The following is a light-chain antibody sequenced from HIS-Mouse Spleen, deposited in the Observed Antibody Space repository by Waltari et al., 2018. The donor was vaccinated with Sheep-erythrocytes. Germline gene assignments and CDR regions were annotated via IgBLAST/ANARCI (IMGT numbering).Light chain of an antibody. V-gene: IGLV3-1*01. J-gene: IGLJ2*01. CDR3: QAWDSSTAV. Sequence: SYELTQPPSVSVSPGQTASITSSGDKLGDKYACWCQQKPGQSPVLVIYQDSKRPSGIPERFSGSNSGNTATLTISGTQAMDEADYYCQAWDSSTAVFGGGTKLTV. CDR1: KLGDKY. CDR2: QDS.